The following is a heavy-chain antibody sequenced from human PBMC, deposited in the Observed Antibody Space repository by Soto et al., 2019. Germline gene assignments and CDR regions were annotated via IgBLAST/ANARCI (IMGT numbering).Heavy chain of an antibody. V-gene: IGHV3-7*05. CDR2: IKQDGSER. CDR1: GFTFSSFW. CDR3: VRSVKGSR. D-gene: IGHD6-19*01. Sequence: EVQLVESGGGLVQPGGSLRLSCAATGFTFSSFWMGWVRQAPGKGLEGVANIKQDGSERYLVDSVEGRFTISRDNAQNSVYLHMNNLRAEVTAIDYWVRSVKGSRWGQGTMVIVSS. J-gene: IGHJ4*02.